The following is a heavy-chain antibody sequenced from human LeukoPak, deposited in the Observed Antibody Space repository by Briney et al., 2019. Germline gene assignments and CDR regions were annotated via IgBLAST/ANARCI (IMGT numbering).Heavy chain of an antibody. CDR1: GFTYSDCY. J-gene: IGHJ4*02. CDR2: ISSSGSAI. D-gene: IGHD4-23*01. V-gene: IGHV3-11*01. CDR3: VRGSGLTRAAFDY. Sequence: GGSLRLSCAASGFTYSDCYMSWIRQAPGKGLEWVSYISSSGSAIYYADSVKGRFTISRDNAKNSLYLQMNSLRAEDTAVYYCVRGSGLTRAAFDYWGQGTLVTVSS.